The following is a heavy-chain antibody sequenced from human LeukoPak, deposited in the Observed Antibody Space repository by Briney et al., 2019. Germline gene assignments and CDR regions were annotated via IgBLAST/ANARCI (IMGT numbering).Heavy chain of an antibody. D-gene: IGHD5-12*01. J-gene: IGHJ6*02. V-gene: IGHV4-59*12. CDR2: ISDSGSS. CDR1: GGSISSYY. CDR3: ARGRGPRIVATDYYYYGMDV. Sequence: SSETLSLTCTVSGGSISSYYWSWIRQPPGKGLEWIGYISDSGSSNYNPSLKSRVTISVDTSKNQFSLKLSSVTAADTAVYYCARGRGPRIVATDYYYYGMDVWGQGTTVTVSS.